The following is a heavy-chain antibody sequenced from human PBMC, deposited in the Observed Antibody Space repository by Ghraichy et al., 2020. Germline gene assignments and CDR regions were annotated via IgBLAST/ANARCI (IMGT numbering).Heavy chain of an antibody. Sequence: SETLSLTCTVSGGSISSYYWSWIRQSPGKGLEWIGYIYYSGSTNYNPSLKSRVTISVDTSKNQFSLKLSSVTAADTAVYYCASASGGWYGAYFQHWGQGTLVTVSS. CDR2: IYYSGST. D-gene: IGHD6-19*01. CDR3: ASASGGWYGAYFQH. CDR1: GGSISSYY. J-gene: IGHJ1*01. V-gene: IGHV4-59*01.